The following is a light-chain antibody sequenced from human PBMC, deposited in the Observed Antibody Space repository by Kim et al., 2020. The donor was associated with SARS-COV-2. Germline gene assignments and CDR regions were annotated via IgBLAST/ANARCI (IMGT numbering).Light chain of an antibody. CDR3: QQGDSFRIT. Sequence: ASVGDRVTITCRARQTISRWLAWYQQTPVKAPNLLIYEVATLQRGVPSRFSGSGSGTKFALTISSPQPEDSATYYCQQGDSFRITFGQGTRLEIK. V-gene: IGKV1-12*01. J-gene: IGKJ5*01. CDR2: EVA. CDR1: QTISRW.